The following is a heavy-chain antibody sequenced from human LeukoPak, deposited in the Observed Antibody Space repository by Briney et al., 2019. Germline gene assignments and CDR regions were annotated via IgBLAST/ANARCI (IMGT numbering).Heavy chain of an antibody. J-gene: IGHJ6*03. Sequence: GGTLRLSCAASGFTFNRYGMNWVRQAPGKGLEWVSSISSSSSYIYYADSVKGRFTISRDNAKKSLYLQMNSLRAEDTAVYYCARSELGYNYYYMDVWGKGTTVTISS. V-gene: IGHV3-21*01. CDR2: ISSSSSYI. CDR1: GFTFNRYG. CDR3: ARSELGYNYYYMDV. D-gene: IGHD3-10*01.